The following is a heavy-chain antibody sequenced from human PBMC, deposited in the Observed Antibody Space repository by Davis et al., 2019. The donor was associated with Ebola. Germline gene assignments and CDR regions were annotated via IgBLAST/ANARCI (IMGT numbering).Heavy chain of an antibody. J-gene: IGHJ6*02. CDR2: INHSGST. V-gene: IGHV4-34*01. CDR3: ARGRGYYGMDV. CDR1: GGSFSGYY. Sequence: GSLRLSCAVYGGSFSGYYWSWIRQPPGKGLEWIGEINHSGSTNYNPSLKSRVTISVDTSKNQFSLKLSSVTAADTAVYYCARGRGYYGMDVWGQGTTVTVSS.